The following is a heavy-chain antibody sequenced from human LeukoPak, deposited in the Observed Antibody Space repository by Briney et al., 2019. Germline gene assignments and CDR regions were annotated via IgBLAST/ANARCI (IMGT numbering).Heavy chain of an antibody. J-gene: IGHJ5*02. V-gene: IGHV3-23*01. CDR1: GFTFSRYS. D-gene: IGHD4-17*01. Sequence: GGSLRLSCAASGFTFSRYSMNWVRQAPGKGLEWVSAISGSGGSTYYADSVKGRFTISRDNSKDTLYLQMNSLRAEDTAVYYCAKVLPVNLNWFDPWGQGTLVTVSS. CDR3: AKVLPVNLNWFDP. CDR2: ISGSGGST.